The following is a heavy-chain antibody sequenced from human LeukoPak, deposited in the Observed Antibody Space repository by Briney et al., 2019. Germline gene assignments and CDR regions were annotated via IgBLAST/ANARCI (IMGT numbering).Heavy chain of an antibody. Sequence: GRSLRLSCAASGFTFSSYGIHWVRQAPGKGLEWVAIIWYDGSNRYYADSVKGRFTISRDSSKNTLYLQMNSLRAEDTAVYYCAKGDSSGWASLDYWGQGTLVTVSS. D-gene: IGHD6-19*01. J-gene: IGHJ4*02. CDR1: GFTFSSYG. CDR2: IWYDGSNR. V-gene: IGHV3-33*06. CDR3: AKGDSSGWASLDY.